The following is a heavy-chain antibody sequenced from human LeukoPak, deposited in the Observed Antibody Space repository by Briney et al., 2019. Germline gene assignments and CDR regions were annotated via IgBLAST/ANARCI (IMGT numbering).Heavy chain of an antibody. CDR3: AKITTMIYYYMDV. D-gene: IGHD3-3*01. Sequence: GGSLRLSCAASGFTFSSYGMHWVRQAPGKGLEWVAFIRYGGSNEYYADSVKGRFTISRDNSKNTLYLQMNNLRAEDTAVYYRAKITTMIYYYMDVWGKGTTVTVSS. CDR2: IRYGGSNE. V-gene: IGHV3-30*02. J-gene: IGHJ6*03. CDR1: GFTFSSYG.